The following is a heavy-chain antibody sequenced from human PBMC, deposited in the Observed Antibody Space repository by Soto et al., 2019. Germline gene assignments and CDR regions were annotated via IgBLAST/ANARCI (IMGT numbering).Heavy chain of an antibody. CDR2: IYHSGST. J-gene: IGHJ4*02. CDR3: AGSPNYGGGTYYFDY. Sequence: PSETLSLTCAVSGGSISSGGYSWGWIRQPPGKGLEWIGYIYHSGSTYYNPSLKSRVTRSVDRSKNQFSLKLSSVTAADTAVYYCAGSPNYGGGTYYFDYWGQGTLVTVSS. D-gene: IGHD4-17*01. V-gene: IGHV4-30-2*01. CDR1: GGSISSGGYS.